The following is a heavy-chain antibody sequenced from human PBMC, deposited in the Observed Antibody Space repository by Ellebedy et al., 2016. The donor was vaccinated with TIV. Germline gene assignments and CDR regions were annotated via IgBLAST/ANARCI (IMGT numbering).Heavy chain of an antibody. D-gene: IGHD5/OR15-5a*01. J-gene: IGHJ4*02. V-gene: IGHV1-2*02. CDR3: AREGLGGLAY. CDR2: ICPYSGGT. Sequence: AASVKVSCKTSGYTFTAYCLHWVRQAPGQGLEWVGWICPYSGGTNCAQKFQGRVTMTRDTSIYTAYMELSGLRSDDTAVYYCAREGLGGLAYWGQGTLVTVSS. CDR1: GYTFTAYC.